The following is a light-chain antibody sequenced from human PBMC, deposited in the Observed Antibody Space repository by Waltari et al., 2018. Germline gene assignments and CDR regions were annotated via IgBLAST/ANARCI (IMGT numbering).Light chain of an antibody. CDR1: SSDLGDDNY. CDR2: EVN. J-gene: IGLJ2*01. V-gene: IGLV2-8*01. Sequence: QSALTQPPSRSGFPGQSVNIPCTETSSDLGDDNYFSWYQQHPDKAPKLVIYEVNKRPSGLPDRFSGSKSGNTASLTVSWLQTEDEADYYCSSYAGSNSLHVIFGGGTKLTVL. CDR3: SSYAGSNSLHVI.